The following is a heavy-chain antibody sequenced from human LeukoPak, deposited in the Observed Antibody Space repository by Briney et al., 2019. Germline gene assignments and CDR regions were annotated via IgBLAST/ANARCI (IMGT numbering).Heavy chain of an antibody. J-gene: IGHJ4*02. CDR2: IESDGSST. V-gene: IGHV3-74*01. D-gene: IGHD3-10*01. CDR3: ARGFGSGSSLPFDY. Sequence: GWSLRLSCAASGFTFSSYWMHWVRQVPGKGLVWVSRIESDGSSTSYGDSVKGRFTISRDNAKNTLYLQMNSLRAEDTAVYYCARGFGSGSSLPFDYWGQGTLVTVSS. CDR1: GFTFSSYW.